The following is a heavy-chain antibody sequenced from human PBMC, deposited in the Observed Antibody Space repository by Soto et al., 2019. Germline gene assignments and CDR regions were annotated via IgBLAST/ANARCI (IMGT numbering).Heavy chain of an antibody. V-gene: IGHV3-23*01. Sequence: GGSLRLSCAASGFTFSSYAMSWVRQAPGKGLEWVSAISGSGGSTYYADSVKGRFTISRDNSKNTLYLQMNSLRAEDTAVYDCAKGISSGSYSCYYYGMDVWGQGTTVTVSS. CDR3: AKGISSGSYSCYYYGMDV. CDR2: ISGSGGST. D-gene: IGHD3-10*01. CDR1: GFTFSSYA. J-gene: IGHJ6*02.